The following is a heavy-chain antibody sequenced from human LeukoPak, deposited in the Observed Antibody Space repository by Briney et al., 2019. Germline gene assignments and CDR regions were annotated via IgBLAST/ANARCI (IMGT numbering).Heavy chain of an antibody. D-gene: IGHD2-2*01. Sequence: GGSLRLSCAASGFTFSSYAMHWVRQAPGRGLEWVAVMSYDGSDEYYADSVKGRFTISRDNSKKTLYLQMSSLRGEDTAVYYCARGRSASAPFDYWGHGTLVPVSS. J-gene: IGHJ4*01. CDR1: GFTFSSYA. CDR2: MSYDGSDE. V-gene: IGHV3-30-3*01. CDR3: ARGRSASAPFDY.